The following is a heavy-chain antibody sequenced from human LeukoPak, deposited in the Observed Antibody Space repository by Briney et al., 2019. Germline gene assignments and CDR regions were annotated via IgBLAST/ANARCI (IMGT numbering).Heavy chain of an antibody. D-gene: IGHD6-19*01. CDR2: IFYTGST. J-gene: IGHJ4*02. Sequence: PSETLSLTCTVSGGSVISGSYYWSWVRQPPGKGLEWIGYIFYTGSTTYNPSLKSRVTISVDTSKNQFSLKLSSVTAADTAVYCCARAGGSGWYLPTFDYWGQGTLVTVSS. CDR3: ARAGGSGWYLPTFDY. V-gene: IGHV4-61*01. CDR1: GGSVISGSYY.